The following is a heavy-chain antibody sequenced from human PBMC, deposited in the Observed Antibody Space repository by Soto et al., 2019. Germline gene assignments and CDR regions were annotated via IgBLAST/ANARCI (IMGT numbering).Heavy chain of an antibody. CDR2: IYTSGST. Sequence: PSETLSLTCTVSGGSINSSDYLWGWIRQPPGKGLEWIGRIYTSGSTNYNPSLKSRVTMSVDTSKNQFSLKLSSVTAADTAVYYCARGKSEQWLALDYWGQGTLVTVSS. D-gene: IGHD6-19*01. CDR1: GGSINSSDYL. V-gene: IGHV4-39*07. J-gene: IGHJ4*02. CDR3: ARGKSEQWLALDY.